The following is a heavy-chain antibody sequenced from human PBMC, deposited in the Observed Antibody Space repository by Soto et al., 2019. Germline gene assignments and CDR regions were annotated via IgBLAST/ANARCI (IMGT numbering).Heavy chain of an antibody. V-gene: IGHV1-18*01. Sequence: QVQLVQSGAEVKKPGASVKVSCKASGYTFTSYGISWVRQAPGQGLEWMGWISAYNGNTNYAQKLQGRVTMTTDTTTSTAYMEMRSRRSDDTAVYYCARDQYCGGDCHSFEYYYGMDVWGQGITVTVSS. CDR3: ARDQYCGGDCHSFEYYYGMDV. CDR2: ISAYNGNT. CDR1: GYTFTSYG. J-gene: IGHJ6*02. D-gene: IGHD2-21*02.